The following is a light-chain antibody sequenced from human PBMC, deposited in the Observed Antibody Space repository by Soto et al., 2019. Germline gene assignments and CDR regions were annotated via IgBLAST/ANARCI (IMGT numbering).Light chain of an antibody. Sequence: EIVMTQSPATLSVSPGEGVTLSCRASQGVGSSLAWYQQKPGQAPRVLIYGASTTAPGIPARFSGSGSGTEFTLTISSLQSEDSAVYLCQQYSDWPRTFGQGTKVDI. J-gene: IGKJ1*01. V-gene: IGKV3-15*01. CDR3: QQYSDWPRT. CDR1: QGVGSS. CDR2: GAS.